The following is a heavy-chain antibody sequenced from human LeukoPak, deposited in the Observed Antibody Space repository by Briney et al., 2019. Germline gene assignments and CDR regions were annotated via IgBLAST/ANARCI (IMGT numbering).Heavy chain of an antibody. V-gene: IGHV4-4*09. CDR2: IYTSGIT. J-gene: IGHJ6*03. CDR3: ARHFRRDYSASGASQYYHYIDV. CDR1: GGSMSYDY. D-gene: IGHD3-10*01. Sequence: SETLSLTCTVSGGSMSYDYWSWIRQTPGMRLEWIGYIYTSGITRYNPSLKSRVTISVDTSKNHFSLRLRSVTAADTAVYYCARHFRRDYSASGASQYYHYIDVWGKGTTVTVSS.